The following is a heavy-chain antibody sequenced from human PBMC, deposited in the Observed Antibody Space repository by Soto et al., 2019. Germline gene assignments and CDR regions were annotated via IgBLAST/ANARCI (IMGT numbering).Heavy chain of an antibody. V-gene: IGHV4-4*02. CDR1: GGSISSDDW. CDR3: ARSDCYGVCRGKWLDP. Sequence: SETLSLTCAVSGGSISSDDWWTWVRQTPGKGLEWIGEIYHSGTTNYNPSLMSRVTIAVDKAKSQFSLRLDSVTAADTAVYYCARSDCYGVCRGKWLDPWGQGILVPVSS. J-gene: IGHJ5*02. CDR2: IYHSGTT. D-gene: IGHD2-21*02.